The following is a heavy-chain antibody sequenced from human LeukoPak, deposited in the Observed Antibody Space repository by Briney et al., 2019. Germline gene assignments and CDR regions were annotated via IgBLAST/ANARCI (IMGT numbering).Heavy chain of an antibody. CDR2: ISYDRSDE. CDR1: GFTFSNYG. CDR3: AKGRVASGSYFDY. D-gene: IGHD1-26*01. V-gene: IGHV3-30*18. J-gene: IGHJ4*02. Sequence: GGSLRLSCAASGFTFSNYGMHWVRRAPGKGLEWVASISYDRSDEYNADSVKGRFTISRDNSKNTVYLQMNSLRAEDTAVYYCAKGRVASGSYFDYWGQGTLVTVSS.